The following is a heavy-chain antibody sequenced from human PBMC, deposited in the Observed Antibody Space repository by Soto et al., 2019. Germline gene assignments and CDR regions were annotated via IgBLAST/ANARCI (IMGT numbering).Heavy chain of an antibody. D-gene: IGHD6-25*01. CDR1: GFTFSNYA. V-gene: IGHV3-23*01. Sequence: EVQLLESGGGLVQPGRSLRLSCAASGFTFSNYALSWVRQAPGPGLDWVSAISGSGGTTYYADSVKGRFTISRDNSKNTLFLQMHSLRAEDAAVYYCAKFFVETGSNSGWPWSFHYWGQGTLVTVSS. CDR2: ISGSGGTT. J-gene: IGHJ4*02. CDR3: AKFFVETGSNSGWPWSFHY.